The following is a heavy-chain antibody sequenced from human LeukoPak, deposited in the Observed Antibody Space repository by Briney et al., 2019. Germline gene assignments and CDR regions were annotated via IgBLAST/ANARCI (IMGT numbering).Heavy chain of an antibody. D-gene: IGHD6-19*01. V-gene: IGHV3-53*01. CDR1: GFTVSSNY. J-gene: IGHJ4*02. CDR3: ARERGGQWLDY. Sequence: GGSLRLSCAASGFTVSSNYMSWVRQAPGKGLEWVSVIYSGGSTYYADSVKGRFTISRDNSKNTLYLQMNSLRAEGTAVYYCARERGGQWLDYWGQGTLVTVSS. CDR2: IYSGGST.